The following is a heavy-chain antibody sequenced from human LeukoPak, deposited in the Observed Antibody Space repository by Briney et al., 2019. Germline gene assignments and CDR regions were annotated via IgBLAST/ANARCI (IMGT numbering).Heavy chain of an antibody. CDR2: ITLSGEGT. V-gene: IGHV3-23*01. CDR3: AKDANDLKYVWGSYRSPYYFDY. Sequence: GGSLRPSCAASGFTFSSPAMSWVRQTPGKGLEWVSSITLSGEGTYYAASVKGRFTISRDNSKNTLYLQMNSLRAEDTAVYYCAKDANDLKYVWGSYRSPYYFDYWGQGTLVTVSS. D-gene: IGHD3-16*02. CDR1: GFTFSSPA. J-gene: IGHJ4*02.